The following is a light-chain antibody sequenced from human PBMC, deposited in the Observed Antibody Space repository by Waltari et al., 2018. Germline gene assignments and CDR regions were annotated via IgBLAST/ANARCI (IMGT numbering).Light chain of an antibody. CDR3: QQRSKWFT. CDR1: QSVSSY. V-gene: IGKV3-11*01. Sequence: EVVLTQSPATLPLSPGEKATLSCRASQSVSSYLAWYQQNPGQAPRLLIYDASKRATGIPARFTGSGSGTHFTLTISSLEPEDFAVYYCQQRSKWFTFGGGTKVEIK. CDR2: DAS. J-gene: IGKJ4*01.